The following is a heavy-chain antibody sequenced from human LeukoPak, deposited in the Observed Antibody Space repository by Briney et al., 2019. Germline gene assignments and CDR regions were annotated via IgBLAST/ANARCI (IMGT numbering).Heavy chain of an antibody. J-gene: IGHJ2*01. CDR1: GGSISSYY. D-gene: IGHD6-13*01. CDR2: IYYSGST. Sequence: SETLSLTCTVSGGSISSYYWSWIRQPPGKGLEWIGYIYYSGSTNYNPSLKSRVTISVDTSKNQFSLMLSSVTAADTAVYYCARGAAAGPWYFDLWGRGTLVTVSS. CDR3: ARGAAAGPWYFDL. V-gene: IGHV4-59*08.